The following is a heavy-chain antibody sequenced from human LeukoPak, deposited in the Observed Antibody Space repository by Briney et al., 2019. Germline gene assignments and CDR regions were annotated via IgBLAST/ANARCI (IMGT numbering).Heavy chain of an antibody. CDR1: GFTFSSYA. D-gene: IGHD6-13*01. V-gene: IGHV3-23*01. CDR2: ISGSGGST. CDR3: AKGPSSIAAAGNR. Sequence: GGSLRLSCAASGFTFSSYAMSWVRHAPGKGLEWGSAISGSGGSTYYADSVKGRFTISRDNSKNTLYLQMNSLRAEDTAVYYCAKGPSSIAAAGNRWGQGTLVTVSS. J-gene: IGHJ5*02.